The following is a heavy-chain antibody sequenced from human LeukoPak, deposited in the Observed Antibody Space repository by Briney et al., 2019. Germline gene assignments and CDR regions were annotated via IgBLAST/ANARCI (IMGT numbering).Heavy chain of an antibody. CDR1: GFTFSTYN. CDR2: ISSSSSTK. V-gene: IGHV3-48*02. D-gene: IGHD3-9*01. Sequence: GGSLRLSCAASGFTFSTYNMKWVRQAPGKGLEWVSYISSSSSTKYYADSVKGRFTISRDNVKNSLCLQMNSLSDEDTVVYYCARDFLTGYFDYWGQGTLVTVSS. CDR3: ARDFLTGYFDY. J-gene: IGHJ4*02.